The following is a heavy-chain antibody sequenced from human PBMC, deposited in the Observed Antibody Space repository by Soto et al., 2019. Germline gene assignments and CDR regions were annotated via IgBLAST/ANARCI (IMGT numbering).Heavy chain of an antibody. CDR3: ARGSAYYDSSGYYFDY. CDR2: INPNSGGT. J-gene: IGHJ4*02. Sequence: GASVKVSCKASRYRFTDYYMHWVRQAPGQGLEWMGWINPNSGGTNYAQKFQGRVTMTRDTSISTAYMELSRLRSDDTAVYYCARGSAYYDSSGYYFDYWGQGTLVTVSS. D-gene: IGHD3-22*01. V-gene: IGHV1-2*02. CDR1: RYRFTDYY.